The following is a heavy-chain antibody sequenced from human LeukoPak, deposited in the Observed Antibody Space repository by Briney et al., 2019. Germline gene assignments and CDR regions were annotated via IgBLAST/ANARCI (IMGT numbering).Heavy chain of an antibody. CDR3: ARDGIVRYSSSSGLSYYYMDV. V-gene: IGHV4-61*02. Sequence: SETLSLTCTVSGGSISSGSYYWSWIRQPAGEGLEWIGRIYTSGSTNYNPSLKSRVTISVDTSKNQFSLKLSSVTAADTAVYYCARDGIVRYSSSSGLSYYYMDVWGKGTTVTVSS. D-gene: IGHD6-6*01. CDR2: IYTSGST. CDR1: GGSISSGSYY. J-gene: IGHJ6*03.